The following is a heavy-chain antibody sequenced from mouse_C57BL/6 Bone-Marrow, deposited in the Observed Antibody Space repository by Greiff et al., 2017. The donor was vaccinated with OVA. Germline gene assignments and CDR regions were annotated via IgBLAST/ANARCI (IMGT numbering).Heavy chain of an antibody. J-gene: IGHJ4*01. D-gene: IGHD1-2*01. CDR2: IRNKANGYTT. CDR3: ARLVTTAAMDY. Sequence: DVQLVESGGGLVQPGGSLSLSCAASGFTFTDYYMSWVRQPPGKALEWLGFIRNKANGYTTEYSASVKGRFTISRDNSQSILYLQMNALRAEDSATYYCARLVTTAAMDYWGQGTSVTVSS. CDR1: GFTFTDYY. V-gene: IGHV7-3*01.